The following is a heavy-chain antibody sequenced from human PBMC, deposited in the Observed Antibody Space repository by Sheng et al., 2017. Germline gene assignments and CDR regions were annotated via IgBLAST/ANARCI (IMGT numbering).Heavy chain of an antibody. D-gene: IGHD2-15*01. V-gene: IGHV3-33*01. J-gene: IGHJ3*02. CDR3: AREISFDAFDI. CDR1: GFTFSSYG. Sequence: QVQLVESGGGVVQPGRSLRLSCVASGFTFSSYGMHWVRQSPGKGLEWVGLIWFDGSNKYYADSVKDRFTISRDNSKNTLYLQMNSLSAEDTAVYYCAREISFDAFDIW. CDR2: IWFDGSNK.